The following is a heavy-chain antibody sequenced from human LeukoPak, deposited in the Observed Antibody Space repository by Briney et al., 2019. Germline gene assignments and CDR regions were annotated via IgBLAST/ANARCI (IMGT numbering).Heavy chain of an antibody. V-gene: IGHV3-30*04. CDR3: ARDLSYSIAAASNIDY. Sequence: PGGSLRLSCAASGFTFSSYAMHWVRQAPGKGLEWVAVISYDGSNKYYADSVKGRFTISRDNSKNTLYLQMNSLRAEDTAVYYCARDLSYSIAAASNIDYWGQGTLVTVSS. D-gene: IGHD6-13*01. CDR2: ISYDGSNK. CDR1: GFTFSSYA. J-gene: IGHJ4*02.